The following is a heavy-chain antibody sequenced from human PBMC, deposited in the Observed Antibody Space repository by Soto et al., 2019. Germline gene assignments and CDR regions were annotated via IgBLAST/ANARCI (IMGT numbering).Heavy chain of an antibody. Sequence: LRLSCAASGFTFSDYYMSWIRQAPWKGLEWVSYISSSSSYTNYADSVKGRFTISRDNAKNSLYLQMNSLRAEDTAVYYCARTPDCTNGVCSAGFDYWGQGTLVTVYS. CDR1: GFTFSDYY. CDR2: ISSSSSYT. CDR3: ARTPDCTNGVCSAGFDY. J-gene: IGHJ4*02. V-gene: IGHV3-11*06. D-gene: IGHD2-8*01.